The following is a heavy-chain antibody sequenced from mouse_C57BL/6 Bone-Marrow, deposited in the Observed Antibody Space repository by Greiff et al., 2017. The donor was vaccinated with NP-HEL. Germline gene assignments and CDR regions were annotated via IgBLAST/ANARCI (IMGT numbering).Heavy chain of an antibody. J-gene: IGHJ2*01. D-gene: IGHD1-1*01. V-gene: IGHV1-69*01. CDR1: GYTFTSYW. CDR2: IDPSDSYT. CDR3: ARSYYYGSSYPHY. Sequence: QVHVKQPGAELVMPGASVKLSCKASGYTFTSYWMHWVKQRPGQGLEWIGEIDPSDSYTNYNQKFKGKSTLTVDKSSSTAYMQLSSLTSEDSAVYYCARSYYYGSSYPHYWGQGTTLTVSS.